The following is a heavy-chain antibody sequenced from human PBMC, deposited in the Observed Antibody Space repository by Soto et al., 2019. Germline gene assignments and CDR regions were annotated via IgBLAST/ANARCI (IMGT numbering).Heavy chain of an antibody. CDR1: GFTFSSYA. D-gene: IGHD4-17*01. J-gene: IGHJ3*02. V-gene: IGHV3-23*01. CDR3: AKWRTVTTAAFAI. Sequence: GGSLRLSCAASGFTFSSYAMSWVRQAPGKGLEWVSDFSGSGPNTYYADSVKGRFTISTDTSENTLYLQMNSLRAEDTAVYYCAKWRTVTTAAFAIWGQGTMVTVSS. CDR2: FSGSGPNT.